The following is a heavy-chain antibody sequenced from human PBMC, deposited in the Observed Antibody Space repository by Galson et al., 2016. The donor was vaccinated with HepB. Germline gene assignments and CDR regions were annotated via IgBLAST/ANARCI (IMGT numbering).Heavy chain of an antibody. CDR1: GYTFTGHY. D-gene: IGHD2-2*01. CDR2: LNPNTGAT. J-gene: IGHJ6*02. CDR3: ARGAYCGSTSCRYSNPAYGLDG. V-gene: IGHV1-2*02. Sequence: SVKVSCKASGYTFTGHYVHWVRQAPGQGLEWMGWLNPNTGATNYPQRFQGRVTLTRDTSISTAYMDLSRLRSDDTAVYYCARGAYCGSTSCRYSNPAYGLDGWGQGTPVTVSS.